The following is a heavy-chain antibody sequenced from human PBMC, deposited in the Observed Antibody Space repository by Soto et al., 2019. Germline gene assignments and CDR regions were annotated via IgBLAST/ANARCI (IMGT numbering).Heavy chain of an antibody. CDR3: ARQGRLLWFGELLSYGMDV. V-gene: IGHV5-51*01. J-gene: IGHJ6*02. CDR2: IYPGDSDT. CDR1: GYSFTSYW. Sequence: GESLKISCKGSGYSFTSYWIGWVRQMPGKGLEWVGIIYPGDSDTRYSPSFQGQVTISADKSISTAYLQWSSLKASDTAMYYCARQGRLLWFGELLSYGMDVWGQGTTVTVSS. D-gene: IGHD3-10*01.